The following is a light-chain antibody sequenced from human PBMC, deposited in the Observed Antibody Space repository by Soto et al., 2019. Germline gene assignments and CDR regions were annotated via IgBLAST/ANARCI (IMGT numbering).Light chain of an antibody. J-gene: IGKJ5*01. CDR3: QQYDNLPSIT. Sequence: DIQMTQSPSSLSASVGDRVTITCQASQDISNYLNWYQQKPGKAPKLLIYDASNLETGFPSRFSGSGSGTDFTFTISSLQPEDIAIYYCQQYDNLPSITFGQGTRL. CDR2: DAS. CDR1: QDISNY. V-gene: IGKV1-33*01.